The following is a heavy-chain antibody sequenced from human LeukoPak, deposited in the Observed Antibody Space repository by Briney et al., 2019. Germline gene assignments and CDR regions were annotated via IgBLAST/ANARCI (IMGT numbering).Heavy chain of an antibody. V-gene: IGHV3-74*01. CDR3: ARAPSEIGGYYPEYFRH. CDR2: IKSDGST. CDR1: GFTFSSFW. J-gene: IGHJ1*01. D-gene: IGHD3-22*01. Sequence: GSLRLSCAASGFTFSSFWMHWVRQAPGKGLVWVSRIKSDGSTNYADSVKGRFTISRDNAKNTVSLQMNSLRVEDTGVYYCARAPSEIGGYYPEYFRHWGQGTLVTVSS.